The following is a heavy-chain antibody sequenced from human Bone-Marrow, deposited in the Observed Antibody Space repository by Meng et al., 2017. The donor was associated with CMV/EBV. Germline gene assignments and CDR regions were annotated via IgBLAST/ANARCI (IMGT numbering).Heavy chain of an antibody. CDR2: ISYDGSNK. V-gene: IGHV3-30*04. Sequence: GESLKISCAASGFTFSSYAMHWVRQAPGKGLEWVAVISYDGSNKYYADSVKGRFTISRDNSKNTLYLQMNSLRAEDTAVYYCAKGAAAKWLRPDYYYYYGMDVWGQGTTVTVSS. D-gene: IGHD5-12*01. CDR3: AKGAAAKWLRPDYYYYYGMDV. CDR1: GFTFSSYA. J-gene: IGHJ6*02.